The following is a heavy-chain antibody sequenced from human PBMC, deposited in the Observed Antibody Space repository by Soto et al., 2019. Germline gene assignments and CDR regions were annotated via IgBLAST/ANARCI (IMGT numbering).Heavy chain of an antibody. V-gene: IGHV3-33*01. CDR2: IWYDGSNK. D-gene: IGHD1-26*01. J-gene: IGHJ4*02. CDR3: ARVSAPYSGSYYDH. Sequence: GGSLRLSCAASGFTFSSYGMHWVRQAPGKGLEWVAVIWYDGSNKYYADSVKGRFTISRDNSKNTLYLQMNSLRAEDTAVYYCARVSAPYSGSYYDHWGQGTLVTVSS. CDR1: GFTFSSYG.